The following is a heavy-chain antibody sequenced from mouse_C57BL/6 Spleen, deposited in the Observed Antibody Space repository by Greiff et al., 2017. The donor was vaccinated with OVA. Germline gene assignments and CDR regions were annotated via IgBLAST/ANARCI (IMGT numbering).Heavy chain of an antibody. CDR1: GFTFSDYY. D-gene: IGHD2-5*01. Sequence: EVQVVESGGGLVQPGGSLKLSCAASGFTFSDYYMYWVRQTPEKRLEWVAYISNGGGSTYYPDTVKGRFTISRDNAKNTLYLQMSRLKSEDTAMYYCARVYYRNYGGARDYWGQGTSVTVSS. J-gene: IGHJ4*01. CDR3: ARVYYRNYGGARDY. V-gene: IGHV5-12*01. CDR2: ISNGGGST.